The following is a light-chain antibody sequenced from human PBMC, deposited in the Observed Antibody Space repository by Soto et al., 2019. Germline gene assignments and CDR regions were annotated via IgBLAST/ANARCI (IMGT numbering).Light chain of an antibody. CDR3: QQANSFPYT. J-gene: IGKJ2*01. V-gene: IGKV1-12*01. CDR1: DDINNY. CDR2: AAA. Sequence: DIQMTQSPSSVSASVGDRVTITCRASDDINNYLAWYQQKPGEAPKLLIYAAASLQRGVPARFGGSISGTDFILTITELQPEDCATYYCQQANSFPYTFGQGTKVEIK.